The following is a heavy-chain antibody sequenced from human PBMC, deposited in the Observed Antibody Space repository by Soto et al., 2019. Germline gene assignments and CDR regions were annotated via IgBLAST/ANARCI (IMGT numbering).Heavy chain of an antibody. CDR3: ARDRGYSYVPFDY. V-gene: IGHV4-34*01. CDR1: GGSFSGYY. D-gene: IGHD5-18*01. CDR2: INHSGST. J-gene: IGHJ4*02. Sequence: QVQLQQWGAGLLKPSETLSLTCAVYGGSFSGYYWSWIRQPPGKGLEWIGEINHSGSTNYNPSLKSRVTISVDTSKNQFSLKLSSVTAADTAVYYCARDRGYSYVPFDYWGQGTLVTVSS.